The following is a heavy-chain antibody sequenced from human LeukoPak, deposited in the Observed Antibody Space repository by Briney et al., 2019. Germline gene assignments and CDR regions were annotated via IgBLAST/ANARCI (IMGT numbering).Heavy chain of an antibody. CDR2: IYYSGST. CDR1: GGSISSSSYY. J-gene: IGHJ6*03. D-gene: IGHD3-10*01. V-gene: IGHV4-39*01. CDR3: AGPRAGYYGAYYMDV. Sequence: SETLSLTCTVSGGSISSSSYYWGWIRQPPGKGLEWIGSIYYSGSTYYNPSLKSRVTISVHTSKNQFSLKLSSVTAADTAVYYCAGPRAGYYGAYYMDVWGKGTMVTVSS.